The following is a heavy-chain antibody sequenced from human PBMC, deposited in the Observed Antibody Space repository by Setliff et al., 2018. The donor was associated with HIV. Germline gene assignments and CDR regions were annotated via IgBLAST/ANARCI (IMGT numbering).Heavy chain of an antibody. CDR1: GVSISDSNW. V-gene: IGHV4-4*02. D-gene: IGHD3-3*01. J-gene: IGHJ4*02. CDR3: ARRPLFGVVIASVAKMEFDY. Sequence: KPSETLSLTCDVSGVSISDSNWWSWVRQPPGRGLEWIGEVYHTGSTNYNPSLKSRVITSIDKSKNQFSLKIDSVTAADTAVYYCARRPLFGVVIASVAKMEFDYWGQGTLVTVSS. CDR2: VYHTGST.